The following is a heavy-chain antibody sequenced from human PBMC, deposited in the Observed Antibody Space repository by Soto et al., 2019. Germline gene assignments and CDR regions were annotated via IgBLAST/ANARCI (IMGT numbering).Heavy chain of an antibody. CDR2: FGGDENYT. CDR1: GFSVKRYW. J-gene: IGHJ6*02. D-gene: IGHD3-3*01. V-gene: IGHV3-74*01. Sequence: XESLRLSCGASGFSVKRYWMHWVRQAPGKGLVWLSRFGGDENYTDYADSVRGRFTISRDIAKNTIYLQMNSLRAEDTAVYYCGKGKELGVVRYGLDAWGQGTTVTVSS. CDR3: GKGKELGVVRYGLDA.